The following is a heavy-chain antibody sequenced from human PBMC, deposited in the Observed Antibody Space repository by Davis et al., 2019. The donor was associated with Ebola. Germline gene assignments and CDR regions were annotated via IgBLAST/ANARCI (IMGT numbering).Heavy chain of an antibody. CDR1: GGSISSSNW. J-gene: IGHJ4*02. Sequence: GSLRLSCAVSGGSISSSNWWSWVRQPPGKGLEWIGEIYHSGSTNYNPSLKSRVTISVDTSKNQFSLKLSSVTAADTAVYYCARVGSYHHNDILTGYYTAPTYFDYWGQGTLVTVSS. CDR3: ARVGSYHHNDILTGYYTAPTYFDY. D-gene: IGHD3-9*01. V-gene: IGHV4-4*02. CDR2: IYHSGST.